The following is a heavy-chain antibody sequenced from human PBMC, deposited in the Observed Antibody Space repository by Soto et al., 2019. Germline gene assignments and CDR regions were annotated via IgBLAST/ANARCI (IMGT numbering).Heavy chain of an antibody. D-gene: IGHD3-22*01. J-gene: IGHJ4*02. CDR1: GGSISSYY. CDR3: AREGIYYYDSSGYYVFDY. Sequence: QVQLQESGPGLVKPSETLSLTCTVSGGSISSYYWSWIRQPPGKGLEWIGYIYYSGSTNYNPSLKSRVTLSVDTSKNQFSLKLSSVTAADTAVYYCAREGIYYYDSSGYYVFDYWGQGTLVTVSS. CDR2: IYYSGST. V-gene: IGHV4-59*01.